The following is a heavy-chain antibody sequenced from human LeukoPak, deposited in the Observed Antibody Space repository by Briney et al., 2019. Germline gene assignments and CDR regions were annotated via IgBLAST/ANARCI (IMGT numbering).Heavy chain of an antibody. D-gene: IGHD3-10*01. CDR1: GYIFNALS. CDR3: AMVIFRGGAYKY. Sequence: ASVKVSCKVSGYIFNALSIHWVRQAPGNGLQWMGGFDPEHRETFYSQKFQGRVTMTEDTSTDTAYMELSSLRPEDTAVYYCAMVIFRGGAYKYWGQGTLVTVSS. CDR2: FDPEHRET. J-gene: IGHJ4*02. V-gene: IGHV1-24*01.